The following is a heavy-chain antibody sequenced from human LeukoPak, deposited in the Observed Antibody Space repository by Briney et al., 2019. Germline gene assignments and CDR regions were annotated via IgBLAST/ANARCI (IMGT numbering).Heavy chain of an antibody. V-gene: IGHV3-33*01. CDR3: ARESSTAPGGLDY. CDR1: GFTFSSYG. J-gene: IGHJ4*02. CDR2: IWYDGSNK. Sequence: GGSLRLSCAASGFTFSSYGMHWVRQAPGKGLEWAAVIWYDGSNKYYADSVKGRFTISRDNSKNTLYLQMNSLRAEDTAVYYCARESSTAPGGLDYWGQGTLVTVSS. D-gene: IGHD2-2*01.